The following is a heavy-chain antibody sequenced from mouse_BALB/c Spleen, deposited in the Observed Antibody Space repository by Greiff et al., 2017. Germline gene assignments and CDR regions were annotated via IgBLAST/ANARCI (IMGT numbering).Heavy chain of an antibody. CDR3: ARDDYYGNYGDAMDY. CDR1: GFTFSSYA. CDR2: ISSGGSYT. D-gene: IGHD2-1*01. V-gene: IGHV5-9-4*01. J-gene: IGHJ4*01. Sequence: VQLKESGGGLVKPGGSLKLSCAASGFTFSSYAMSWVRQSPEKRLEWVAEISSGGSYTYYPDTVTGRFTISRDNAKNTLYLEMSSLRSEDTAMYYCARDDYYGNYGDAMDYWGQGTSVTVSS.